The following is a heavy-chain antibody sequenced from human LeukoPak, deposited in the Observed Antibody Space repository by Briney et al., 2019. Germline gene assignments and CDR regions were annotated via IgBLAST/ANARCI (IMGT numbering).Heavy chain of an antibody. J-gene: IGHJ3*02. Sequence: PGGSLRLSCAASGFTFSSYDMHWVRQATGKGLEWVSAIGTAGDTYYPGSVKGRFTISRENAKNPLYLQMNSLRAGDTAVYYCARDRGSGWHRAFDIWGQGTMVNVSS. CDR1: GFTFSSYD. D-gene: IGHD6-19*01. CDR2: IGTAGDT. V-gene: IGHV3-13*04. CDR3: ARDRGSGWHRAFDI.